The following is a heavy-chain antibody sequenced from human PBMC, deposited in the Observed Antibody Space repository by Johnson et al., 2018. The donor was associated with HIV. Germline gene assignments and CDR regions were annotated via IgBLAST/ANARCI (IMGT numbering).Heavy chain of an antibody. J-gene: IGHJ3*02. CDR3: ARDPLLHGSTFDM. V-gene: IGHV3-74*01. Sequence: EVQLVESGGGLVQPGGSLRLSCAASGFTFSSYWMHWFRQAPGNGLVWVSHINSEGSSTTYADSVKGRFTISRDNAKNTLYLQMNSMRAEETAVYYCARDPLLHGSTFDMWGPGTMVTVSS. D-gene: IGHD3-10*01. CDR2: INSEGSST. CDR1: GFTFSSYW.